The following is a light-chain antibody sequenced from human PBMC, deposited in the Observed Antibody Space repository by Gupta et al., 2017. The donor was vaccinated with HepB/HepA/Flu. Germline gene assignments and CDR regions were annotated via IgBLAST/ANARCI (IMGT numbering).Light chain of an antibody. CDR1: QSLVFSDGNTF. CDR2: QVS. CDR3: VQGTHWLT. Sequence: DVVLTQSPLSLPVTLGQPASISCRSSQSLVFSDGNTFLHWFQQRPGQSPRRLLYQVSERDSGVPERFSGSGSGTDFTLRISRVEAEDVAIYYCVQGTHWLTFGGGTKVEIK. J-gene: IGKJ4*01. V-gene: IGKV2-30*01.